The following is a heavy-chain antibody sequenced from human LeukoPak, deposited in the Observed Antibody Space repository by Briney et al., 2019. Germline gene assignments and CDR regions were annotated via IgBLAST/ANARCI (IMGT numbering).Heavy chain of an antibody. CDR2: ISGSGGST. D-gene: IGHD3-16*01. J-gene: IGHJ4*02. V-gene: IGHV3-23*01. CDR3: AKGLNAQVSDYDYVWRGFDY. CDR1: GFTFSSYA. Sequence: GGSLRLSCAASGFTFSSYAMSWVRQAPGKGLEWVSAISGSGGSTYYADSVKGRFTISRDNSKNTLYLQMNSLRAEDTAVYYCAKGLNAQVSDYDYVWRGFDYWGQGTLVTVSS.